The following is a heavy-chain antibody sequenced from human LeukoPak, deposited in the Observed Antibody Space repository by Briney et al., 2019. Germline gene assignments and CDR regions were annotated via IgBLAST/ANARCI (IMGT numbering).Heavy chain of an antibody. Sequence: NAGGSLGLSCAASGFTFSSYIMNWVRQAPGRGLEWFSSISRDGSYIHYADSVKGRFTISRDNAKQSLYLQMSSLRAEDTAVYYCARHEGYSFDYWGQGTLVTVSS. J-gene: IGHJ4*02. CDR1: GFTFSSYI. V-gene: IGHV3-21*01. CDR2: ISRDGSYI. D-gene: IGHD2-15*01. CDR3: ARHEGYSFDY.